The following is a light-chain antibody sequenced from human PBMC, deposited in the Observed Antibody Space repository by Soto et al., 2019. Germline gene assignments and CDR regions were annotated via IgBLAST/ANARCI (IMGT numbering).Light chain of an antibody. Sequence: RVMTQSPATLSVSQGENAILSCKASQSISGNLAWYQQKPGQPPRLLIYGASTRATGVPARFSGSGSGTAFTLAIINLQFEDSAVYFCQQYNSWPRSFGPGTKVDIK. V-gene: IGKV3-15*01. J-gene: IGKJ2*01. CDR2: GAS. CDR1: QSISGN. CDR3: QQYNSWPRS.